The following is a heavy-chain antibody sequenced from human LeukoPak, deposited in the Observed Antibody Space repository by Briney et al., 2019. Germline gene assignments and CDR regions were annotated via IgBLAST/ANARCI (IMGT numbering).Heavy chain of an antibody. D-gene: IGHD4-17*01. CDR3: AREGMTTEYYFDY. J-gene: IGHJ4*02. Sequence: ETLSLTCAVYGGSFSGYYWSWVRQAPGKGLEWVSVIYSGGSTYYADSVKGRFTISRDNSKNTLYLQMNSLRAEDTAVYYCAREGMTTEYYFDYWGQGTLVTVSS. V-gene: IGHV3-66*01. CDR2: IYSGGST. CDR1: GGSFSGYY.